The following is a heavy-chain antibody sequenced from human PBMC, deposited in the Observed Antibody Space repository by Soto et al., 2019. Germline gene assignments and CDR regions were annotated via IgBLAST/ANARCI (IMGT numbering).Heavy chain of an antibody. D-gene: IGHD6-13*01. J-gene: IGHJ6*02. CDR3: ASKRQLSPGGYYYYGMDV. CDR1: GYTFTSYG. CDR2: ISAYNGNT. V-gene: IGHV1-18*01. Sequence: ASVKVSCKASGYTFTSYGISWVRQAPGQGLEWMGWISAYNGNTNYAQKLQGRVTMTTDTSTSTAYMELRSLRSDDTAVYYCASKRQLSPGGYYYYGMDVWGQGTTVTVSS.